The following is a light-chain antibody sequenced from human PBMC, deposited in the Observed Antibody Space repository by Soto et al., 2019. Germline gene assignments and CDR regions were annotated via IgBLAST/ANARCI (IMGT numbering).Light chain of an antibody. J-gene: IGKJ1*01. CDR3: QQYNNWPPA. V-gene: IGKV3-15*01. Sequence: DIVLTQSPGTLSLSPGERATVSCRASQSVSSNYLAWYQQKPGQAPRLLIYGASSRATGIPARFSGSGSGTEFTLTISSLQSEDFAVYYCQQYNNWPPAFGQGTKVEIK. CDR1: QSVSSN. CDR2: GAS.